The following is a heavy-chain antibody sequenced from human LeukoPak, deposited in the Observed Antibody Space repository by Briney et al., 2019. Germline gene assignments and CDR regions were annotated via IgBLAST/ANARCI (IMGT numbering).Heavy chain of an antibody. V-gene: IGHV4-30-2*01. J-gene: IGHJ4*02. D-gene: IGHD6-13*01. Sequence: PSETLSLTCTVSGGSVSSVGAYWSWIRQPPGKGLEWIGYIYHRGITHYNPSLKSRVSISVDTSKNQFSLRLISVTAADTAVYYCARQVLGIAAAGTDYWGQGTLVTVSS. CDR2: IYHRGIT. CDR1: GGSVSSVGAY. CDR3: ARQVLGIAAAGTDY.